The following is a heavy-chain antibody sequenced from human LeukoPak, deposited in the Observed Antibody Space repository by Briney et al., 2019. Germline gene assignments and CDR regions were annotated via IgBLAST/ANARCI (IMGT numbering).Heavy chain of an antibody. CDR1: GFTFSNAW. J-gene: IGHJ6*04. V-gene: IGHV3-15*01. Sequence: GGSLRLSCAASGFTFSNAWMSWVRQAPGKGLEWVCRIKSKTDGGTTDYAAPVKGRFTISRDDSKNTLYLQMNSLKTEDTAVYYCTTVYYGSGSTRSRYYYYGMDVWGKGTTVTVSS. CDR2: IKSKTDGGTT. CDR3: TTVYYGSGSTRSRYYYYGMDV. D-gene: IGHD3-10*01.